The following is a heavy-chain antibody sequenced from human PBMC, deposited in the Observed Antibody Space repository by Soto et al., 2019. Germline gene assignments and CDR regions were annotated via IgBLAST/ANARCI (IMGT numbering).Heavy chain of an antibody. CDR2: VKNNGGAT. Sequence: EVQLVESGGDLVQPGGSLRLSCAASGFIFSHAWFHWVRQPPGKGLELVGRVKNNGGATDYAASVKGRFTISRDDSKDTVYLQMSSLRTEDPAIYYCAADLGPAYDSNNWFDPWGQGTLVTVSS. CDR1: GFIFSHAW. CDR3: AADLGPAYDSNNWFDP. D-gene: IGHD2-21*01. V-gene: IGHV3-15*07. J-gene: IGHJ5*02.